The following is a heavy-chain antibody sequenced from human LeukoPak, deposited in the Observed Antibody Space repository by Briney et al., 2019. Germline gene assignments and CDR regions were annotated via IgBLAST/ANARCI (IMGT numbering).Heavy chain of an antibody. CDR2: ISGSGDLT. CDR3: ARQTTGTFDY. J-gene: IGHJ4*02. D-gene: IGHD1-1*01. V-gene: IGHV3-23*01. CDR1: GFTVSSNY. Sequence: GGSLRLSCAASGFTVSSNYMSWVRQAPGKGLEWVSFISGSGDLTYYADSVKGRFTISRDNSKNTLNLQMNSLRAEDTAVYYCARQTTGTFDYWGQGTLVTVSS.